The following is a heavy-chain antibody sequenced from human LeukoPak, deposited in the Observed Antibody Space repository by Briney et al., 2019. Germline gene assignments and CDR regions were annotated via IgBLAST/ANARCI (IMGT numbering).Heavy chain of an antibody. V-gene: IGHV1-69*13. J-gene: IGHJ6*03. CDR3: ARAECSTTNCHTRIRNYYMDV. CDR2: LIPIFALA. Sequence: SVKVSCKASGGTFSTHAISWVRQAPGQGLEWMGGLIPIFALANYAQKFQGRLTITADGSTNTAYLELSSLRFEDTAVYYCARAECSTTNCHTRIRNYYMDVWGTGTPVTVSS. CDR1: GGTFSTHA. D-gene: IGHD2-2*01.